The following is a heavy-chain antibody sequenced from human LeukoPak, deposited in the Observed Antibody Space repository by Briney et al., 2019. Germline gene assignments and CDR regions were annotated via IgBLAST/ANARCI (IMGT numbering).Heavy chain of an antibody. CDR2: MYHNGSI. Sequence: PSETLSLTCTVSGGAISSSPYHWGWIRQPPGKGLEWIGSMYHNGSIYYNPSLKSRVTISVDTSKNQFSLKLSSVTAADTAVYYCARGSGTYYEISLFDSWGQGTLVTVSS. CDR1: GGAISSSPYH. CDR3: ARGSGTYYEISLFDS. D-gene: IGHD3-10*01. J-gene: IGHJ4*02. V-gene: IGHV4-39*07.